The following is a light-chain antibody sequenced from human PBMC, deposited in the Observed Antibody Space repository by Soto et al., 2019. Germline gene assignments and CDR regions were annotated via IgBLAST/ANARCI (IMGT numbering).Light chain of an antibody. CDR1: SSDVGGYNY. CDR3: SSYAGSNKGV. V-gene: IGLV2-8*01. J-gene: IGLJ2*01. Sequence: QSALTQPPSASVSPGQSVTISCTGTSSDVGGYNYVSWYQQHPGKAPKLMIYEVSKRPSGVPDRFSGSKSGNTASLTVSGLQAEDEADYYCSSYAGSNKGVFGGGTKLTVL. CDR2: EVS.